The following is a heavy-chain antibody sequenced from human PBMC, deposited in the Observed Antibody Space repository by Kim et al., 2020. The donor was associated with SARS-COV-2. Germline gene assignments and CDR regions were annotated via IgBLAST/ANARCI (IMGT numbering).Heavy chain of an antibody. D-gene: IGHD3-9*01. CDR3: ARESFDWLYAFDI. V-gene: IGHV3-53*01. J-gene: IGHJ3*02. Sequence: YADSVKGRFTISRDNYKNTLYLQMNSLRAEDTAVYYCARESFDWLYAFDIWGQGTMVTVSS.